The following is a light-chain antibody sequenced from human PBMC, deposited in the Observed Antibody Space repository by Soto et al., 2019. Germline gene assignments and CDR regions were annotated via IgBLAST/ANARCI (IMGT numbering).Light chain of an antibody. V-gene: IGKV3-20*01. J-gene: IGKJ1*01. CDR3: QQYGISPKT. CDR2: GAS. Sequence: EIVLTQSPGTLSLSPGERATLSCRASQSVSSSYLAWYQQKPGQAPRLLIYGASSRATGIPDRFSGGGSGTDFTLTISRLEPEDFAVYYCQQYGISPKTFGQGTKVDSK. CDR1: QSVSSSY.